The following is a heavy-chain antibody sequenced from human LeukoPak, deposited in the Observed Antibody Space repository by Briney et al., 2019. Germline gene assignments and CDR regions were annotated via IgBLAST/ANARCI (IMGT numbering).Heavy chain of an antibody. CDR1: GFTFRASA. CDR3: ARESGFMMVGEINADNWFDP. D-gene: IGHD3/OR15-3a*01. CDR2: ISDDGSKR. V-gene: IGHV3-30*04. J-gene: IGHJ5*02. Sequence: PGRSLRLSCSGAGFTFRASAFHWVRQAPGKGLEWVAVISDDGSKRFYADSVKGRFTISRDNSRDTLYLHMQTLRPEDSAVYYCARESGFMMVGEINADNWFDPWGQGTPVTVSS.